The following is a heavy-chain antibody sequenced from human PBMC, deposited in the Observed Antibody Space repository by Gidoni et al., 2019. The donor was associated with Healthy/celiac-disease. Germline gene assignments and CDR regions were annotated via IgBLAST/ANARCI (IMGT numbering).Heavy chain of an antibody. CDR3: AKRIAAAGTGDGQFDY. V-gene: IGHV3-23*01. Sequence: EVQLLESGGGLVQPGGSLRLSCAASGFTFSSYAMSWVRQAPGKGLEWVSAISGSGGSTYYADSVKGRFTISRDNSKNTLYLQMNSLRAEDTAVYYCAKRIAAAGTGDGQFDYWGQGTLVTVSS. CDR1: GFTFSSYA. CDR2: ISGSGGST. J-gene: IGHJ4*02. D-gene: IGHD6-13*01.